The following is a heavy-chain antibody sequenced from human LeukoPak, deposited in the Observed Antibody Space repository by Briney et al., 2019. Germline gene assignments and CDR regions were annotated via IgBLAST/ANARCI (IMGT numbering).Heavy chain of an antibody. V-gene: IGHV3-7*01. J-gene: IGHJ4*02. D-gene: IGHD3-16*02. CDR3: ARDASINYVWGTYRYKDY. CDR1: GFTFSSYW. CDR2: IKQDGNEK. Sequence: PGGSLRLSCAASGFTFSSYWMSWVRQAPGKGLEWVANIKQDGNEKSYVDSVNGRFTISRDDAKNSLYLQMNSLRAEDTAVYYCARDASINYVWGTYRYKDYWGQGTLVTVSS.